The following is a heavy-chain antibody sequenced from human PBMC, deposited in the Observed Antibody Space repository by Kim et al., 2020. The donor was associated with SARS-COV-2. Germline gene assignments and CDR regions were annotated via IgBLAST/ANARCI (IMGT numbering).Heavy chain of an antibody. D-gene: IGHD6-13*01. CDR3: ARGFRAAAGPFYYYYYMDV. J-gene: IGHJ6*03. CDR1: GYTFTSYD. Sequence: ASVKVSCKASGYTFTSYDINWVRQATGQGLEWMGWMNPNSGNTGYAQKFQGRVTMTRNTSISTAYMEPSSLRSEDTAVYYCARGFRAAAGPFYYYYYMDVWGKGTTVTVSS. CDR2: MNPNSGNT. V-gene: IGHV1-8*01.